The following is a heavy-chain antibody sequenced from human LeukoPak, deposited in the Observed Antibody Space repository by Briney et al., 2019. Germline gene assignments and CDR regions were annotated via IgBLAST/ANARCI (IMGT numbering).Heavy chain of an antibody. CDR3: ARLRGAFDY. CDR2: IYYSGST. CDR1: GGSISSSSYY. Sequence: SETLSLTCTVSGGSISSSSYYWGWIRQPPGKGLEWIGSIYYSGSTYYNPSLKSRVTISVDTSKNQFSLRLSSVTAADTAVYYCARLRGAFDYWGQGTLVTVSS. D-gene: IGHD3-16*01. J-gene: IGHJ4*02. V-gene: IGHV4-39*07.